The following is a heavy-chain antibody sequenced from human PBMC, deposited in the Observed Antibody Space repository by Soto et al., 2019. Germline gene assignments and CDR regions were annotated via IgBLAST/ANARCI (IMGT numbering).Heavy chain of an antibody. Sequence: SETLSLTCVVSGDSIKNNWWSWVRQPPGKGLEWIGETYQTGTINYNPSLRSRVTISVDKSKNQLSLKVDSVTAADTAVYYCVRGNDNNDFWNKWSLEPWGQG. V-gene: IGHV4-4*02. CDR1: GDSIKNNW. CDR3: VRGNDNNDFWNKWSLEP. CDR2: TYQTGTI. J-gene: IGHJ5*02. D-gene: IGHD3-3*01.